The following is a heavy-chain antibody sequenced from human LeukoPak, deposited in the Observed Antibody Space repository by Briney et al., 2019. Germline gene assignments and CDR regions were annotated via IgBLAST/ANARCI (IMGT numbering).Heavy chain of an antibody. D-gene: IGHD4-17*01. CDR1: GYTFTSYG. CDR3: ARRTADGDYGLEYYFDS. J-gene: IGHJ4*02. V-gene: IGHV1-18*01. CDR2: ISAYNGNT. Sequence: GASVKVSCKASGYTFTSYGISWVRQAPGQGLEWMGWISAYNGNTNYAQKLQGRVTMTTDTSTSTAYMELRSLRSDDTAVYYCARRTADGDYGLEYYFDSWGQGTLVTVSS.